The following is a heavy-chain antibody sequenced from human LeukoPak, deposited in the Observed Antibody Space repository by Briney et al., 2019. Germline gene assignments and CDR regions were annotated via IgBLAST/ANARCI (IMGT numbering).Heavy chain of an antibody. V-gene: IGHV3-7*01. J-gene: IGHJ4*02. D-gene: IGHD3-22*01. CDR1: GFTFSTYW. Sequence: PGGSLRLSCSAPGFTFSTYWMSWVHQAPGKGLEWVANIKEDGSEKYYGDSVKGRFTISRDNAKNSLYLEMNSLRVEDTAVYYCARDSSGYQWGQGTLVTVSS. CDR2: IKEDGSEK. CDR3: ARDSSGYQ.